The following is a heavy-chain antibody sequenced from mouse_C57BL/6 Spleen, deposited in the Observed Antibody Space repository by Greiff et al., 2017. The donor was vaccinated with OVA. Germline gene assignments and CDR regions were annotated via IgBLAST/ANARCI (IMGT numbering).Heavy chain of an antibody. CDR1: GFTFSDYG. J-gene: IGHJ1*03. CDR2: ISSGSSTI. CDR3: ANYGSRWYFDV. V-gene: IGHV5-17*01. Sequence: DVMLVESGGGLVKPGGSLKLSCAASGFTFSDYGMHWVRQAPEKGLEWVAYISSGSSTIYYADTVKGRFTISRDNAKNTLFLQMTSLRSEDTAMYYCANYGSRWYFDVWGTGTTVTVSS. D-gene: IGHD1-1*01.